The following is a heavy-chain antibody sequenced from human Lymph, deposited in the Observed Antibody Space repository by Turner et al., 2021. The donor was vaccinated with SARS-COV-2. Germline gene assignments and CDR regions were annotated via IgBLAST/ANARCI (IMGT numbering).Heavy chain of an antibody. CDR1: GFPFDDYA. J-gene: IGHJ6*02. CDR3: AKDLGTGYYYYGMDV. V-gene: IGHV3-9*01. CDR2: ISWNSGSI. Sequence: DVQLVESGGGLVQPGRSLRLSCAASGFPFDDYAMHCVRQAPGKGLEWVSGISWNSGSIGYADSVKGRFTISRDNAKNSLYLQMNSLRAEDTALYYCAKDLGTGYYYYGMDVWGQGTTVTVSS. D-gene: IGHD3-16*01.